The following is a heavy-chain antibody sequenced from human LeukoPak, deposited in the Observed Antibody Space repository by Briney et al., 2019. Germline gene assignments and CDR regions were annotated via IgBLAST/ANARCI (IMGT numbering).Heavy chain of an antibody. CDR2: INPNSGGT. D-gene: IGHD3-3*01. CDR1: GYTFTGYY. J-gene: IGHJ4*02. Sequence: GASVKVSCKASGYTFTGYYMHWVRQAPGQGLEWMGWINPNSGGTNYAQKFQGRVTMTRDTSISTAYMELSRLRSDDTAVYYCARGGLLRFLEWLFGNFDYWGQGTLVTVSS. V-gene: IGHV1-2*02. CDR3: ARGGLLRFLEWLFGNFDY.